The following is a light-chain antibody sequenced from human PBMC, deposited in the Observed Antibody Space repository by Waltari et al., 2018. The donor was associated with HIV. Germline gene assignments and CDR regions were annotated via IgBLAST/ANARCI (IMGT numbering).Light chain of an antibody. CDR1: SRDVGSYNL. CDR2: EGS. J-gene: IGLJ1*01. CDR3: CSYAGSSTPYV. V-gene: IGLV2-23*01. Sequence: QSALTQPASVSGSPGQSITISCTGTSRDVGSYNLVSWYQQHTGKSPKLMIYEGSKRPSGVSNRFSGSKSGNTASLTISGLQAEDEADYYCCSYAGSSTPYVFGTGTKVTVL.